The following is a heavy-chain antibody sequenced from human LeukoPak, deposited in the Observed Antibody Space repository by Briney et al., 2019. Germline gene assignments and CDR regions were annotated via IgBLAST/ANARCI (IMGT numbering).Heavy chain of an antibody. CDR2: INPKSGGT. V-gene: IGHV1-2*02. J-gene: IGHJ6*03. D-gene: IGHD6-13*01. CDR3: ARARGGSGWYRGDYYYYMDV. CDR1: GYTFSDYY. Sequence: GASVKVSCTASGYTFSDYYIHWLRQAPGQGLEWMGWINPKSGGTNYAQYFQGRVTMTRDTSSTTVYMDLTRLRSDDTAVYYCARARGGSGWYRGDYYYYMDVWGKGTTVTISS.